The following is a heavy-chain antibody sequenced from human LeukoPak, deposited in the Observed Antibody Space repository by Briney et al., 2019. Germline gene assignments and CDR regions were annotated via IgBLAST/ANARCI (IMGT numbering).Heavy chain of an antibody. D-gene: IGHD5-12*01. CDR3: AKDRRYTAYDSPGQRDPFDY. Sequence: GGSLRLSCAASGFIFRTYAMSWVRRAPGKGLEWVSTISASGGSTNYADSVKGRFTISRDNSQNTLYLQMNSLRAEDTAVFYCAKDRRYTAYDSPGQRDPFDYWGQGTLVTVSS. J-gene: IGHJ4*02. V-gene: IGHV3-23*01. CDR2: ISASGGST. CDR1: GFIFRTYA.